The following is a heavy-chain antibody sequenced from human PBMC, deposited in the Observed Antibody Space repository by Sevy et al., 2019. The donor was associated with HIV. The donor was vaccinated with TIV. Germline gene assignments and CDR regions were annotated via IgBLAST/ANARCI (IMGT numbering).Heavy chain of an antibody. J-gene: IGHJ3*02. V-gene: IGHV3-23*01. D-gene: IGHD3-22*01. CDR2: IFRGGDGT. Sequence: GGSLRLSCSASGFTFSTYAMHWVRQAPGKGLEWVSTIFRGGDGTYYADSVKGRFTISRDNSKDTVYLQLSSLRADDTAVYYCAGALYDSSGSFDALDIWGQGTMVTVSS. CDR1: GFTFSTYA. CDR3: AGALYDSSGSFDALDI.